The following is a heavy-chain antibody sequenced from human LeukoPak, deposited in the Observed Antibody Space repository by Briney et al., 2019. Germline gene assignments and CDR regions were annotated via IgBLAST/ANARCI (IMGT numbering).Heavy chain of an antibody. Sequence: SETLSLTFAVSGGSISSSNWWSWVRPPPGKGLEWIGEIYHSGSTNYNPSLKSRVTISVDKSKNQFSLKLSSATAADTAVYYCAKQWLVGYFDLWGRGTLVTVSS. CDR2: IYHSGST. D-gene: IGHD6-19*01. CDR3: AKQWLVGYFDL. CDR1: GGSISSSNW. V-gene: IGHV4-4*02. J-gene: IGHJ2*01.